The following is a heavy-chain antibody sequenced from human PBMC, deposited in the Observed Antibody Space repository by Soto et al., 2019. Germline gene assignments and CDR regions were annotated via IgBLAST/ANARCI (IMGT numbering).Heavy chain of an antibody. CDR3: AHTLPEQWLATYYFHY. V-gene: IGHV2-5*02. CDR1: GFSLSTSGVG. CDR2: IYWDDDK. D-gene: IGHD6-19*01. J-gene: IGHJ4*02. Sequence: SGPTLVNPTQTLTLTCTFSGFSLSTSGVGVGWIRQPPGKALEWLALIYWDDDKRYSPSLKSRLTITKDTSKNQVVLTMTNMDPVDTATYYCAHTLPEQWLATYYFHYWGQGTLVTVSS.